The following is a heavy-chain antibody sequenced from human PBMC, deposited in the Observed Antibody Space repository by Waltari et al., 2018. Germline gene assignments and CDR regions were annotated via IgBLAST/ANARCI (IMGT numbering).Heavy chain of an antibody. J-gene: IGHJ4*02. V-gene: IGHV4-4*02. CDR2: VHGSGRA. D-gene: IGHD2-15*01. CDR3: ARDRGRGLYLDS. CDR1: GDSMSSSYW. Sequence: QLQLQESGPGLVKPSGTLSLTCAVSGDSMSSSYWWSWVRQPPGKGLEWTGQVHGSGRANYNPSFASRVTVSLDTPNNQFSLRVTSATAADTAIYYCARDRGRGLYLDSWGPGTLVAVSP.